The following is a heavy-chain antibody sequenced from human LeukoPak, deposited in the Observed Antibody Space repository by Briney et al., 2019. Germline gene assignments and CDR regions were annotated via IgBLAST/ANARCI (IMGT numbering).Heavy chain of an antibody. V-gene: IGHV4-34*01. CDR2: INHSGST. CDR3: AREIDDFWSGYTRSDAFDI. D-gene: IGHD3-3*01. J-gene: IGHJ3*02. CDR1: GGSFSGYY. Sequence: PSETLSLTCAVYGGSFSGYYWSWIRQPPGKGLEWIGEINHSGSTNYNPSLKSRVTISVDTSKNQFSLKLSSVTAADTAVYHCAREIDDFWSGYTRSDAFDIWGQGTMVTVSS.